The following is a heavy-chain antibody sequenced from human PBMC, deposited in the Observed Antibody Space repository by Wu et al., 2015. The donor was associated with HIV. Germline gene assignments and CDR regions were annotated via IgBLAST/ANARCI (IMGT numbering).Heavy chain of an antibody. D-gene: IGHD3-10*01. V-gene: IGHV1-2*02. CDR2: TNLNTGGT. CDR1: GDGFTSYA. J-gene: IGHJ3*02. CDR3: ARDELFRVDDAFDM. Sequence: QVRLVQFGGEVKKPGSSVKVTCKASGDGFTSYAVSWVRQAPGQGLEWMGWTNLNTGGTNYAPKFQGRVTMTRDTSISTAYIELSRLTSDDTAVYYCARDELFRVDDAFDMWGQGTLVTVSS.